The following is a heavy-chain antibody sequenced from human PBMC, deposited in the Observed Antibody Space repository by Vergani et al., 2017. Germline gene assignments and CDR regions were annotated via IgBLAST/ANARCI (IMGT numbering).Heavy chain of an antibody. CDR2: IYYSWST. J-gene: IGHJ4*02. CDR3: ASSHYDFCSGYYIDY. V-gene: IGHV4-59*01. D-gene: IGHD3-3*01. CDR1: GGSISSYY. Sequence: QVQLQESGPGLVKPSETLSLTCTVSGGSISSYYWSWIRQPPGKGLEWIGYIYYSWSTNYNPSLKSRVTISLDTSKNQFSLKLSSVTAADTAVYYSASSHYDFCSGYYIDYWGQGTLVTVSS.